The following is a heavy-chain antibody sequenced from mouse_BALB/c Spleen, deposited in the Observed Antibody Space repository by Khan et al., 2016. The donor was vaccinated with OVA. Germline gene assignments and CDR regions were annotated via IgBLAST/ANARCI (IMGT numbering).Heavy chain of an antibody. CDR2: IRYDGNT. CDR3: ARGGSSGPAWFTY. CDR1: GYSITNGYF. J-gene: IGHJ3*01. V-gene: IGHV3-6*02. Sequence: EVQLQESGPGLVKPSQSLSLTCSVTGYSITNGYFWNWIRQFPGNNLEWMGYIRYDGNTNYNPSLKNRISITRDTYKNQFFLNLNSVTPEGTATYYCARGGSSGPAWFTYWGHGTLVTVSA. D-gene: IGHD3-1*01.